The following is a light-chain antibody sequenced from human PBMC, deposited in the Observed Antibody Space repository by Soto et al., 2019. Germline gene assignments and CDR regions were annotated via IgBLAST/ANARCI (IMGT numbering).Light chain of an antibody. CDR1: SSSIGTNF. V-gene: IGLV1-47*02. Sequence: QSVLTQPPSASGTPGPRVSISCSGYSSSIGTNFVYWYQQLPGTAPKVLIHSNNQRPSGVPDRFSGSKSGTSASLAISGLRSEDEADYYCAAWDDNLSTYVFGSGTKVTVL. CDR2: SNN. CDR3: AAWDDNLSTYV. J-gene: IGLJ1*01.